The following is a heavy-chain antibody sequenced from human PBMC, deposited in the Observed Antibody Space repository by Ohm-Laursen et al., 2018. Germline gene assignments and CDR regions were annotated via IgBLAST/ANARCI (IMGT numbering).Heavy chain of an antibody. J-gene: IGHJ2*01. CDR2: ISAYSGNT. Sequence: ASVKVSCKASGYTFTSYGLTWVRQAPGQGLEWMGWISAYSGNTNYAQKLQGRVTMTTDTSTSTAYMELRSLRSDDTAVYYCARDVATLTINWYFDLWGRGTLVTVSS. CDR1: GYTFTSYG. V-gene: IGHV1-18*01. CDR3: ARDVATLTINWYFDL. D-gene: IGHD4-11*01.